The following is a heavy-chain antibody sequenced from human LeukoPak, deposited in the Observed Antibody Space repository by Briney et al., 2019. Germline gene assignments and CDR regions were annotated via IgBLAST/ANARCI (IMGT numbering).Heavy chain of an antibody. CDR2: ISGSAGST. CDR1: GFTFSSYA. V-gene: IGHV3-23*01. Sequence: SGGSLRLSCATSGFTFSSYAMSWVRQAPGKGLEWVSGISGSAGSTYYADSVKGRFTISRDNSKNTVYLLMNFLRAEDTAVYYCAKIHSGSYFFDYWGQGILATVSS. CDR3: AKIHSGSYFFDY. J-gene: IGHJ4*02. D-gene: IGHD1-26*01.